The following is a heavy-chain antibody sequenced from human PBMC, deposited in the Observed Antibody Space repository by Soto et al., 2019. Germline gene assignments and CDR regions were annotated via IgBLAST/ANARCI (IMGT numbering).Heavy chain of an antibody. CDR1: GFTFSSYA. D-gene: IGHD4-17*01. J-gene: IGHJ6*02. Sequence: LRLSCAASGFTFSSYAMSWVRQAPGKGLEWVSAISGSGGSTYYADSVKGRFTISRDNSKNTLYLQMNSLRAEDTAVYYCANTGDYYYGMDVWGQGTTVTVSS. CDR2: ISGSGGST. CDR3: ANTGDYYYGMDV. V-gene: IGHV3-23*01.